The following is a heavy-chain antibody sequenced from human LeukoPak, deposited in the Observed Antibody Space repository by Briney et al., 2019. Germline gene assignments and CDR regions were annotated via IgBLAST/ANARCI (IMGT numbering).Heavy chain of an antibody. CDR3: ARVGIGGYDSLDY. J-gene: IGHJ4*02. V-gene: IGHV3-23*01. D-gene: IGHD5-12*01. CDR1: GFTFSSYA. Sequence: GGSLRLSGAASGFTFSSYAMSWARQAPGKGRGWVSAISGSGGSTYYADSVKGRFTISRDNSKNTLYLQMNSLRAEDTAVYYCARVGIGGYDSLDYWGQGTLVTVSS. CDR2: ISGSGGST.